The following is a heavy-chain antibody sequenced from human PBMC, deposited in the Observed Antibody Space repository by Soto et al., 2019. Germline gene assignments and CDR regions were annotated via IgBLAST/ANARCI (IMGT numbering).Heavy chain of an antibody. CDR1: GCSISSGGYS. Sequence: QLQLQESGSGLVKPSQTLSLTCAVSGCSISSGGYSWSWIRQPPGKGLESIGYIYHSGSTYYNPSIKSRVTISVDRSKNQFSLTLSSVTAADTAVYYCARGMTTVTTFDYWGQGTLVTVSS. D-gene: IGHD4-17*01. V-gene: IGHV4-30-2*01. CDR3: ARGMTTVTTFDY. J-gene: IGHJ4*02. CDR2: IYHSGST.